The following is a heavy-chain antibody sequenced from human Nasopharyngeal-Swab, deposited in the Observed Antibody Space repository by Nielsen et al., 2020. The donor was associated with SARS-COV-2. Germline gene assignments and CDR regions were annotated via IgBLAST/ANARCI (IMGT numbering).Heavy chain of an antibody. J-gene: IGHJ6*02. V-gene: IGHV1-18*01. D-gene: IGHD2-15*01. CDR2: ISAYNGNT. Sequence: ASVKVSCKASGYTFTSYGISWVRQAPGQGLEWMGWISAYNGNTNYAQKLQGRVTMTTDTSTSTAYMELRSLRSHDTTVYYCAIAALAIVVVVAAISYYYYYGMDVWGQGTTVTVSS. CDR3: AIAALAIVVVVAAISYYYYYGMDV. CDR1: GYTFTSYG.